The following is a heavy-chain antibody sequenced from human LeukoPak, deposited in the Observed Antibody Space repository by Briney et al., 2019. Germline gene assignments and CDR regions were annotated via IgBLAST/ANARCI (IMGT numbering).Heavy chain of an antibody. CDR1: GGSFSGYY. J-gene: IGHJ5*02. V-gene: IGHV4-34*01. Sequence: KPSETLSLTCAVYGGSFSGYYWSWVRQPPGKGLEWIGEINHSGSTNYNPSLKSRVTISVDTSKNQFSLKLSSVTAADTAVYYCARGRRRGYCSSTSCYRYWFDPWGQGTLVTVSS. CDR2: INHSGST. D-gene: IGHD2-2*01. CDR3: ARGRRRGYCSSTSCYRYWFDP.